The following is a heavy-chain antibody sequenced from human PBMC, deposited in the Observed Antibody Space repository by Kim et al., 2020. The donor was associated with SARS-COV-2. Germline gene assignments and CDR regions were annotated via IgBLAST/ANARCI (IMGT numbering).Heavy chain of an antibody. D-gene: IGHD1-26*01. Sequence: GGSLRLSCAASGFTFSSYGMHWVRQAPGKGLEWVAVIWYDGSNKYYADSVKGRFTISRDNSKNTLYLQMNSLRAEDTAVYYCARASSWDPHPQTDYWGQGTLVTVSS. CDR1: GFTFSSYG. J-gene: IGHJ4*02. V-gene: IGHV3-33*08. CDR3: ARASSWDPHPQTDY. CDR2: IWYDGSNK.